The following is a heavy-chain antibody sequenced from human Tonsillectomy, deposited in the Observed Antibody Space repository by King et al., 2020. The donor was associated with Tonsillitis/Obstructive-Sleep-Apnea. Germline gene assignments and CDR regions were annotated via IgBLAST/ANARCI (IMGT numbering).Heavy chain of an antibody. Sequence: VQLVESVGGVVQPGRSLRRSCAASGFTFSSYGMYWVRQAPGKGLEWVAGISYDGSYNNYADSVKGRFTISRDNSKNTMYLQMNSLRAEDTAVYYCAKIAAAGTINYWGQGTLVTVSS. J-gene: IGHJ4*02. CDR3: AKIAAAGTINY. CDR1: GFTFSSYG. D-gene: IGHD6-13*01. CDR2: ISYDGSYN. V-gene: IGHV3-30*18.